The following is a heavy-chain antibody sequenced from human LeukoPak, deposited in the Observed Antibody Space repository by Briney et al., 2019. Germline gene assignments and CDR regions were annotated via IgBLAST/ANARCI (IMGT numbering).Heavy chain of an antibody. CDR2: IWFDGSND. J-gene: IGHJ4*02. CDR3: ARDPSGSGWSLNN. Sequence: GGSLRLSCAASGFTFSSYGMHWVRQAPGKGLEWVAFIWFDGSNDHYADSVKGRFTTSRDNSKNTVCLQMNSLRVEDTAVYYCARDPSGSGWSLNNWGQGTLVTVSS. V-gene: IGHV3-33*01. CDR1: GFTFSSYG. D-gene: IGHD6-19*01.